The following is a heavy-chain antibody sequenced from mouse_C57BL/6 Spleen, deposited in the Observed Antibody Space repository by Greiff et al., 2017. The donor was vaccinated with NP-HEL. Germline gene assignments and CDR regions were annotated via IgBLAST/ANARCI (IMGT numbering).Heavy chain of an antibody. CDR1: GFNIKDYC. Sequence: EVQLQQSGAELVKPGASVKLSCTASGFNIKDYCMHWVKQRTEQGLEWIGRIYPGDGDTKYAPKFQGKATITADTSSNTAYLQLSSLTSEDTAVYYCARNYGNYGYFDVWGTGTTVTVSS. J-gene: IGHJ1*03. CDR3: ARNYGNYGYFDV. CDR2: IYPGDGDT. D-gene: IGHD2-1*01. V-gene: IGHV14-2*01.